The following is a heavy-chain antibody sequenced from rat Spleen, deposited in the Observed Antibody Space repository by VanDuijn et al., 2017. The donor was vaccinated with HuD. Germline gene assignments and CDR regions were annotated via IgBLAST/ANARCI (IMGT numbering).Heavy chain of an antibody. CDR3: SKGMGLTN. V-gene: IGHV5-58*01. CDR1: GFTFSRYW. D-gene: IGHD1-9*01. Sequence: EVQLVETGGGLVQPGKSLKLSCVASGFTFSRYWMYWVRQAPGKGLEWVSSVSNDGVNTYYPDSVKGRFTISRDNAENIVYLQMNSLRSEDTATYYCSKGMGLTNWGQGVMVTVSS. J-gene: IGHJ2*01. CDR2: VSNDGVNT.